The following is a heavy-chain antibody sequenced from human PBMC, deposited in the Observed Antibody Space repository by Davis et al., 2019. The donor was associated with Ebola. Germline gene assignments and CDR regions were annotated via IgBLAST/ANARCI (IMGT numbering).Heavy chain of an antibody. V-gene: IGHV3-23*01. CDR2: ISDTGGST. CDR3: AKGGGRVAVAGLLGY. CDR1: GFTFSNFA. D-gene: IGHD6-19*01. Sequence: PGGSLRLSCAASGFTFSNFALSWVRQAPGKGLECVSAISDTGGSTYYADSVKGRFTISRDNSKNTLFLQMNSLRAEDTAVYYCAKGGGRVAVAGLLGYWGQGTLVTVSS. J-gene: IGHJ4*02.